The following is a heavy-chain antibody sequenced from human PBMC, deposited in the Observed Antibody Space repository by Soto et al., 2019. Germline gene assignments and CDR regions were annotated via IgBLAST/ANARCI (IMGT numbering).Heavy chain of an antibody. Sequence: PGGSPRLSCAVSGFTVSSNYMSWVRQAPGKGLEWVSVIYSGGSTYYADSVKGRFTISRDNSKNTLYLQMNSLRAEDTAVYYCAREGIRSPLYYWGQGTLVTVSA. CDR3: AREGIRSPLYY. CDR1: GFTVSSNY. V-gene: IGHV3-66*01. CDR2: IYSGGST. J-gene: IGHJ4*02. D-gene: IGHD4-17*01.